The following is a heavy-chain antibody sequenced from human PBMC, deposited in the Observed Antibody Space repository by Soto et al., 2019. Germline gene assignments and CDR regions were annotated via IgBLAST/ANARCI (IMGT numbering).Heavy chain of an antibody. J-gene: IGHJ4*02. V-gene: IGHV4-4*02. Sequence: SETLSLTCAVSGGSITSSNWWSWVRQPPGKGLEWIGEIYHSGSTNYNPSLKSRVTISVDKSKNQFSLKLSSVTAADTAVYYCASRHSSPYFDYWGQGTLVTVSS. CDR1: GGSITSSNW. CDR2: IYHSGST. CDR3: ASRHSSPYFDY. D-gene: IGHD6-13*01.